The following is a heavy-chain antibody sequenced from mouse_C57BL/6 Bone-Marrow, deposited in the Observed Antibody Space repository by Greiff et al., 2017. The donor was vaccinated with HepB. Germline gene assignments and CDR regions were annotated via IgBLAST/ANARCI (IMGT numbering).Heavy chain of an antibody. CDR3: ARSRDYDGRFAY. CDR1: GYTFTSYW. D-gene: IGHD2-4*01. Sequence: QVQLQQPGAELVRPGTSVKLSCKASGYTFTSYWMHWVKQRPGQGLEWIGVIDPSDSYTNCNQKFKGKATLTVDTSSSTAYMQLSSLTSEDSAVYYCARSRDYDGRFAYWGQGTLVTVSA. V-gene: IGHV1-59*01. CDR2: IDPSDSYT. J-gene: IGHJ3*01.